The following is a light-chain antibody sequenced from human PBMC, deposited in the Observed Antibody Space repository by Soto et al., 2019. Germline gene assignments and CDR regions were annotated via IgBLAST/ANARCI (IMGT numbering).Light chain of an antibody. CDR2: NVN. CDR3: CSFVDTGTYL. Sequence: QSALTQPPSASGSPGQAVTISCTGTSRDIGGYDFVSWYQVRPGEAPQLIIYNVNGRPSGVPRRFSGSKSGNTASLTVSGLQAVDEADYYCCSFVDTGTYLFGSGTKVTAL. J-gene: IGLJ1*01. V-gene: IGLV2-8*01. CDR1: SRDIGGYDF.